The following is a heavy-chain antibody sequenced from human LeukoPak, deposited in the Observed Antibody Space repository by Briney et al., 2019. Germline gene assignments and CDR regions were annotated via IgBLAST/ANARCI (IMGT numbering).Heavy chain of an antibody. CDR3: ARQLGDRLLFDY. V-gene: IGHV1-2*02. CDR2: INPKNGGS. J-gene: IGHJ4*02. D-gene: IGHD2-21*01. Sequence: ASVKVSCKASGYTFTGYYMHWVRQAPGQGLEWVGWINPKNGGSNYAQKFQGRVTMTRDRSISTAYMELSRLTSDDTAVYYCARQLGDRLLFDYWGQGTLVTVSS. CDR1: GYTFTGYY.